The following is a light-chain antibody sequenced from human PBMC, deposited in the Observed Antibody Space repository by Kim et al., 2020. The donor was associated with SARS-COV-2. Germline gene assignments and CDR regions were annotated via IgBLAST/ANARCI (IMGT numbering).Light chain of an antibody. Sequence: SPGASSSLPRSASQSISTYFAWYQQGPGHAPGLLICNAANRATGIPARFSGSGSGTDFTLTVSSLEPEDFAVYYCQQRFNWLTFGGGTKVDIK. V-gene: IGKV3-11*01. CDR1: QSISTY. CDR2: NAA. J-gene: IGKJ4*01. CDR3: QQRFNWLT.